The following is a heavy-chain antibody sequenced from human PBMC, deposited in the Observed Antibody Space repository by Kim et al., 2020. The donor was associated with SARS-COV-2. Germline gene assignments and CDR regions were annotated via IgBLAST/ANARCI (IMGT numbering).Heavy chain of an antibody. CDR1: GFTFSSYV. Sequence: GGSLRLSCAASGFTFSSYVMNWVRQAPGKGLEWVSAISDSGSHIYYADSVKGRFTISRDNSKNTLYLQMNILRAEDTAIYYCAKDLATYYYDSSGYYYGRYFQHWGQGTLVTVSS. D-gene: IGHD3-22*01. V-gene: IGHV3-23*01. J-gene: IGHJ1*01. CDR3: AKDLATYYYDSSGYYYGRYFQH. CDR2: ISDSGSHI.